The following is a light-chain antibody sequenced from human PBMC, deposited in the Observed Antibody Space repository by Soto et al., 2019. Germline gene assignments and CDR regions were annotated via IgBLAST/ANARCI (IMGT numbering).Light chain of an antibody. V-gene: IGKV1-39*01. CDR2: AAS. CDR1: QGVDSD. Sequence: IQRTQSPSSLSASVGDRVTITCRASQGVDSDLSWYQQKPGKAPKLLSYAASSLHSGVPTRFRVIGSGTHFTLTISSLQAEDVATYYRKQSYSTLVLTFGGRTKVQLK. CDR3: KQSYSTLVLT. J-gene: IGKJ4*01.